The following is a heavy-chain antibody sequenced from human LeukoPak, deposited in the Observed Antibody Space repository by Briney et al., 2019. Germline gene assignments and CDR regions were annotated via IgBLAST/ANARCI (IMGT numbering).Heavy chain of an antibody. Sequence: GGSLRLSCAASGFTFSSYAMHWVRQAPGKGLEWVAVISYDGSNKYYADSVKGRFTISRDNSKNTLYLQMNSLRAEDTAVYYCARERYSSSSACFDYWGQGTLVTVSS. D-gene: IGHD6-6*01. CDR1: GFTFSSYA. V-gene: IGHV3-30-3*01. CDR3: ARERYSSSSACFDY. J-gene: IGHJ4*02. CDR2: ISYDGSNK.